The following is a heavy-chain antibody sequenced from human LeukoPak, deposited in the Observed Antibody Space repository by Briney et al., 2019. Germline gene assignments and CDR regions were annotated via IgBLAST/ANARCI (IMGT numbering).Heavy chain of an antibody. CDR1: GYMFTGFY. CDR3: ALQRCSSPHDY. D-gene: IGHD4/OR15-4a*01. CDR2: INPSTGDT. Sequence: ASVKVSCKTSGYMFTGFYIHWVRQAPGQGLEWMGYINPSTGDTHYAQKFQGRVTMTRATSINTVYVQLSGLTSDDTARYYCALQRCSSPHDYWGQGTLVTVSS. V-gene: IGHV1-2*02. J-gene: IGHJ4*02.